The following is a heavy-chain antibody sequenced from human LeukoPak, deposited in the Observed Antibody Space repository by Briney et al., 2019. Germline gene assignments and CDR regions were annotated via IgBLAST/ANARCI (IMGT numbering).Heavy chain of an antibody. CDR1: GFTVSINS. Sequence: PGGSLRLSCTVSGFTVSINSMSWVRQAPGKGLEWVSYISSSGSTKYYADSVKGRFTISRDNAKNSLYLHMNSLRAEDTAVYYCARELGSRVVRGVYDYWGQGTLVTVSS. CDR3: ARELGSRVVRGVYDY. D-gene: IGHD3-10*01. CDR2: ISSSGSTK. V-gene: IGHV3-11*04. J-gene: IGHJ4*02.